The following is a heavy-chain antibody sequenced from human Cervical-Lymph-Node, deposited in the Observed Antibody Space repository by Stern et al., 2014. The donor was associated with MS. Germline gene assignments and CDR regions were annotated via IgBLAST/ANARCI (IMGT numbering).Heavy chain of an antibody. V-gene: IGHV4-59*01. CDR3: ASHDGYPSPSSDVFDF. Sequence: QVQLQESGPGLVKPSETLSLTCTVSGASISSYYWNWIRQSPGKGLEWIGYIYYSGNTNYNPSLKSRVTISLDTSKDQFSLKLRSGTAADTAVYYCASHDGYPSPSSDVFDFWGQGTMVTVSS. CDR2: IYYSGNT. J-gene: IGHJ3*01. CDR1: GASISSYY. D-gene: IGHD5-24*01.